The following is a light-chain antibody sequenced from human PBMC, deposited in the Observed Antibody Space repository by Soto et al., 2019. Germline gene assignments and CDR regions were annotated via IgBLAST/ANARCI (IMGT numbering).Light chain of an antibody. CDR3: AAWDDSLSGQV. V-gene: IGLV1-47*01. J-gene: IGLJ3*02. Sequence: QSVLTQPPSVSAAPGQTVTISCSGSSSNIGNNYVSWYQQLPGTAPKLLIYRNDQRPSGVPDRFSGSKSGTSASLAITGLRSEDEADYYCAAWDDSLSGQVFGGGTKLTVL. CDR1: SSNIGNNY. CDR2: RND.